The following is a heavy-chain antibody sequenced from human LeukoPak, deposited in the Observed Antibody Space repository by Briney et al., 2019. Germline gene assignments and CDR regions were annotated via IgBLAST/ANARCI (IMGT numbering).Heavy chain of an antibody. V-gene: IGHV3-23*01. D-gene: IGHD3-10*01. Sequence: HPGGSLRLSCVASGFTFSTYAMSWVRQAPGKGLEWVSNIRDSGGSTYYADSVKGRLTISRDNSKNTLYLQMNSLRVEDTAVYYCAKGISGSFSGFDYWGQGALVIVSS. CDR1: GFTFSTYA. CDR2: IRDSGGST. J-gene: IGHJ4*02. CDR3: AKGISGSFSGFDY.